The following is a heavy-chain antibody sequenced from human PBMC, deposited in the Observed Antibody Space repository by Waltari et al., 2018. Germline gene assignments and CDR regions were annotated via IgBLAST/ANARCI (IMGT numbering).Heavy chain of an antibody. CDR1: GFTFSSYW. CDR2: IKQDGSEK. J-gene: IGHJ6*02. CDR3: ARDHCSSTSCYAPYSYYYYYGMDV. Sequence: EVQLVESGGGLVQPGGSLRLSCAASGFTFSSYWMSWVRQAPGKGLERVAKIKQDGSEKYYVDSVKGRFTSTRDNAKNSLYLQMNSLRAEDTAVYYCARDHCSSTSCYAPYSYYYYYGMDVWGQGTTVTVSS. D-gene: IGHD2-2*01. V-gene: IGHV3-7*04.